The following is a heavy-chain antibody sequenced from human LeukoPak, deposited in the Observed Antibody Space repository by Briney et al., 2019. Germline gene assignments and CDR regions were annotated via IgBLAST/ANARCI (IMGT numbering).Heavy chain of an antibody. CDR1: GDSISTYY. CDR2: IYYRVTS. V-gene: IGHV4-59*01. Sequence: SETLSLTCTVSGDSISTYYWSWIRQPPGKGLEWIGYIYYRVTSDYNPSLKSQVTMSVHMPTRQISLKLSSVTEADTAVYSCARAVGGDGSGSLWGPGTLVTVSS. CDR3: ARAVGGDGSGSL. D-gene: IGHD3-10*01. J-gene: IGHJ4*02.